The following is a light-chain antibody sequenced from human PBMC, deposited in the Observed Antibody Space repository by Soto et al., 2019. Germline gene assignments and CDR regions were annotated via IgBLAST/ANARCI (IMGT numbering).Light chain of an antibody. CDR3: QQYKNWPPIT. CDR1: QSVRSN. Sequence: EVVMTQSPSTPCVSPGGRITLSCRASQSVRSNLAWYQQKPRQSPRLLIYGASTRATGIPARFSGSGSGTEFTLTISSLQSQDFAVYYCQQYKNWPPITFGQGTRLEIK. CDR2: GAS. J-gene: IGKJ5*01. V-gene: IGKV3-15*01.